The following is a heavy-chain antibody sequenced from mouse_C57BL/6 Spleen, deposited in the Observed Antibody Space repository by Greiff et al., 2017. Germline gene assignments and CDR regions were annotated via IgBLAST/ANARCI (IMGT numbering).Heavy chain of an antibody. CDR1: GFTFSDYG. J-gene: IGHJ2*01. V-gene: IGHV5-17*01. D-gene: IGHD1-1*01. CDR2: ISSGSITI. Sequence: VMLVESGGGLVKPGGSLKLSCAASGFTFSDYGMHWVRQAPEQGLEWVAYISSGSITIYYADTVKGRFTISRDNAKNTMFLQRTSLRSEDTAMYYCARMGYYGGYYFDYWGQGTTLTVSS. CDR3: ARMGYYGGYYFDY.